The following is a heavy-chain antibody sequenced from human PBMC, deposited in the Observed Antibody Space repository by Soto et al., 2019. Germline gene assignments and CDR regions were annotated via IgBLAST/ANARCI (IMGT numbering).Heavy chain of an antibody. D-gene: IGHD3-22*01. Sequence: EVQLLESGGGLVQPGGSLRLSCAPSGFTFSSYGMSWVRQAPGKGLEWVSAISGSGGSTYYADSVKGRFTISRDNSKNTLYLQINSLRAEDTAVYYCAKSRSGYYSAFDIWGQGTMVTVSS. J-gene: IGHJ3*02. V-gene: IGHV3-23*01. CDR3: AKSRSGYYSAFDI. CDR2: ISGSGGST. CDR1: GFTFSSYG.